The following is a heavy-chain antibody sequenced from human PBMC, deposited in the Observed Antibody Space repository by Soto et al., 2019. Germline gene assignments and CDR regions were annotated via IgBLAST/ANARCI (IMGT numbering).Heavy chain of an antibody. CDR3: ARSIVVVTALDY. CDR2: INAGNGNT. CDR1: GYAFTSYA. J-gene: IGHJ4*02. Sequence: QVQLVQSGAEEKKPGASVKVSCKASGYAFTSYAMYWVRQAPGQRLEWMGWINAGNGNTKYSQKFQGRVTITRDTSASTAYMELSSLRSEDTAAYYCARSIVVVTALDYWGQGTLVTVSS. V-gene: IGHV1-3*05. D-gene: IGHD2-21*02.